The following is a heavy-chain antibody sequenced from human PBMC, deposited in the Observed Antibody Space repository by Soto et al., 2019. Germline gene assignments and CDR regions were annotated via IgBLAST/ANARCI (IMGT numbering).Heavy chain of an antibody. Sequence: QVQLVQSGAEVQKPGASVKVSCKASGYTFTSYGVSWVRQAPGQGLEWMGWISGYNGNTNYAQKLQGRVTMTTDTSTSTAYMELRSLRSDDTAVYYCARAGKYYYGSGSPYYYGMDVWGQGITVPVSS. CDR2: ISGYNGNT. D-gene: IGHD3-10*01. V-gene: IGHV1-18*04. J-gene: IGHJ6*02. CDR1: GYTFTSYG. CDR3: ARAGKYYYGSGSPYYYGMDV.